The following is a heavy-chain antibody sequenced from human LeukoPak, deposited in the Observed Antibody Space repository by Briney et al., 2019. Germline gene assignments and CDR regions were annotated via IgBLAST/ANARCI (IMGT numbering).Heavy chain of an antibody. Sequence: PGRSLRLSCAASGFTFSSYGMHWVRQAPGKGLEWVAVIWYDGSNKYYAASVKGQFTISRDNSKNTLYLQMNSLRAEDTAVYYCAKDAYSSSSDFDYWGQGTLVTVSS. J-gene: IGHJ4*02. CDR3: AKDAYSSSSDFDY. D-gene: IGHD6-6*01. CDR2: IWYDGSNK. CDR1: GFTFSSYG. V-gene: IGHV3-33*06.